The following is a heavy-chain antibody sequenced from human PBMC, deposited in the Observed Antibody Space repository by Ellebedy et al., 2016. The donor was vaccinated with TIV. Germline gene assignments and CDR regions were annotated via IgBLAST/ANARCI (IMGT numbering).Heavy chain of an antibody. D-gene: IGHD3-10*01. V-gene: IGHV4-39*07. CDR1: GGSISSRSYH. J-gene: IGHJ4*02. CDR3: ARDLHYGSGTYPFDY. CDR2: MYYDGSI. Sequence: SETLSLXXTVSGGSISSRSYHWGWIRQSPGKGLEWIGSMYYDGSIYYNPSLKSRVTISVDTSKNQFSLKLSSVTAADTAVYFCARDLHYGSGTYPFDYWGQGTLVTVSS.